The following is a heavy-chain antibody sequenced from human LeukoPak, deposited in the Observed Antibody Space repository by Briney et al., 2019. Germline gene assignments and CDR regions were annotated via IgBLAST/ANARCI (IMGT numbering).Heavy chain of an antibody. CDR2: IIPILGIA. CDR1: GGTFSSYA. V-gene: IGHV1-69*04. CDR3: ARSPERWFGPFDY. D-gene: IGHD3-10*01. Sequence: ASVKVSCKASGGTFSSYAISWVRQAPGQGLEWMGRIIPILGIANYAQKFQGRVTITADKSTSTAYMELSSLRSEDTAVYYCARSPERWFGPFDYWGQGTLVTVSS. J-gene: IGHJ4*02.